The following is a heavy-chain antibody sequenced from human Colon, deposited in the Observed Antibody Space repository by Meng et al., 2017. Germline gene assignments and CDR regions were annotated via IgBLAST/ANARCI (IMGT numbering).Heavy chain of an antibody. CDR1: GFTFSSYW. Sequence: GGSLRLSCAASGFTFSSYWMSWVRQAPGKGLELVANIKQDGSEKYYVDSMKGRFTISRDNAKNSLYLQMNSLRAEDTAVYYCARESLLRGFDYWGQGTLVTVSS. D-gene: IGHD3-22*01. CDR2: IKQDGSEK. CDR3: ARESLLRGFDY. J-gene: IGHJ4*02. V-gene: IGHV3-7*01.